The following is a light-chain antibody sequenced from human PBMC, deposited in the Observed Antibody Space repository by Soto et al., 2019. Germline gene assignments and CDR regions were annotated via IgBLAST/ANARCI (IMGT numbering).Light chain of an antibody. CDR2: EVS. J-gene: IGLJ1*01. CDR1: SSDVGSYNL. V-gene: IGLV2-23*02. CDR3: CSYAGSSYV. Sequence: QSVLTQPAFVSGSPGQSITISCTGTSSDVGSYNLVSWYQQHPGKAPKLMIYEVSKRPSGVSNRFSGSKSGNTASLTISGLQAEDEADYYCCSYAGSSYVFGTGTKVTV.